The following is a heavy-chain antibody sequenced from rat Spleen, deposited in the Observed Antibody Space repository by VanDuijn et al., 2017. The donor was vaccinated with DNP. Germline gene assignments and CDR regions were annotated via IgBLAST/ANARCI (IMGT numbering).Heavy chain of an antibody. D-gene: IGHD1-11*01. J-gene: IGHJ2*01. Sequence: EVQLVESGGGLVQPGRSLKLSCAASGFTFSDYYMAWVRQAPKKGLEWVASISYEGSSTYYGDSVKGRFTISRDNAKSTLYLQMNSLRSEDTATYYCARAESDWGQGVMATVSS. CDR1: GFTFSDYY. V-gene: IGHV5-22*01. CDR2: ISYEGSST. CDR3: ARAESD.